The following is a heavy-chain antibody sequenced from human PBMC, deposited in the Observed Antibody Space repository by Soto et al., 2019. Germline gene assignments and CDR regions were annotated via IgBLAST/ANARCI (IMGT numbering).Heavy chain of an antibody. CDR1: GGSISSGGYY. Sequence: SLTCTVSGGSISSGGYYWSWIRQHPGKGLEWIGYIYYSGSTYYNPSLKSRVTISVDTSKNQFSLKLSSVTAADTAVYYCARDFEGRFDYWGQGTLVTVSS. CDR3: ARDFEGRFDY. D-gene: IGHD3-9*01. V-gene: IGHV4-31*03. J-gene: IGHJ4*02. CDR2: IYYSGST.